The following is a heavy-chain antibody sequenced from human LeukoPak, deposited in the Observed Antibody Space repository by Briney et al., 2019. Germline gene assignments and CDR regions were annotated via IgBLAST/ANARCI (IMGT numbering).Heavy chain of an antibody. Sequence: SETLSLTCTVSGGSFSIYYWSWIRQPAGKGLEWIGHIYTSGSTNYNSSLKSRVIMSVDTSKNQLSLKLTSVTAADTAVYYCARGPTTMTRAFDYWGQGTLVTVSS. CDR3: ARGPTTMTRAFDY. CDR2: IYTSGST. V-gene: IGHV4-4*07. J-gene: IGHJ4*02. CDR1: GGSFSIYY. D-gene: IGHD4-11*01.